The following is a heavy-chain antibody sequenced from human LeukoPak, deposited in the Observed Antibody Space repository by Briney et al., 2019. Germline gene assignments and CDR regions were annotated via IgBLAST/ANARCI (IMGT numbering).Heavy chain of an antibody. D-gene: IGHD3-10*01. J-gene: IGHJ5*02. CDR1: GGSFSGYH. Sequence: SETLSLTCAVYGGSFSGYHWSWIRQPPGKGLEWIGEINHSGSTNYNPSLKSRVTISVDTSKNQFSLKLSSVTAADTAVYCCARGPPYGSGNLDPWGQGTLVTVSS. CDR3: ARGPPYGSGNLDP. CDR2: INHSGST. V-gene: IGHV4-34*01.